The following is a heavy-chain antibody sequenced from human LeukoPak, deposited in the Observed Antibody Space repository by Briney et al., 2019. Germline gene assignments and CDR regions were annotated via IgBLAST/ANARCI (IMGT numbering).Heavy chain of an antibody. Sequence: GSLRLSCAASGFTFSSYWMSWVRQAPGKGLEWVANIKQDGSEKYYVDSVKGRFTISRDNAKNSLYLQMNSLRAEDTAVYYCARLGSNYYYYMDVWGKGTTVTVSS. CDR1: GFTFSSYW. J-gene: IGHJ6*03. CDR3: ARLGSNYYYYMDV. V-gene: IGHV3-7*01. D-gene: IGHD2-8*01. CDR2: IKQDGSEK.